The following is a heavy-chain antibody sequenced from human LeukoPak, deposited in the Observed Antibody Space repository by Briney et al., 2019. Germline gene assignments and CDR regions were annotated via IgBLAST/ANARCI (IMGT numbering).Heavy chain of an antibody. CDR3: AWVVPAAIGSWFDP. V-gene: IGHV1-18*01. CDR1: GYTFTSYG. Sequence: ASVKVSCKASGYTFTSYGISWVRQAPGQGLEWMGWISAYNGNTNYAQKLQGRVTMTTDTSTSTAYMELRSLRSDDTAVYYCAWVVPAAIGSWFDPWGQGTLVTVSS. J-gene: IGHJ5*02. CDR2: ISAYNGNT. D-gene: IGHD2-2*01.